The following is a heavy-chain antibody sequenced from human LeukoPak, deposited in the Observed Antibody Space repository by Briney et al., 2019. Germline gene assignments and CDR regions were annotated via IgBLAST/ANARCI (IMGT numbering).Heavy chain of an antibody. V-gene: IGHV4-59*01. J-gene: IGHJ4*02. Sequence: SETLSLTCSVSGGPLSTYTWSWVRQSPGKGLEWIGYIYHGGTTNYSPSLKSRATISAHTARNQFSLRLRSVTAADAAIYYCARDTSVGSGMQYWGQGTLVSVSS. CDR3: ARDTSVGSGMQY. D-gene: IGHD3-10*01. CDR2: IYHGGTT. CDR1: GGPLSTYT.